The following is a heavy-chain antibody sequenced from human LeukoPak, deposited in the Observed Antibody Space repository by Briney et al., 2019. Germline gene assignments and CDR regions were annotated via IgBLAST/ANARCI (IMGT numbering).Heavy chain of an antibody. Sequence: SVKVSCKASGGTFSSYAISWVRQAPGQGLEWMGGIIPIFGTANYAQKFQGRVTITADESTSTAYMELSSLRSEDTAVYYWASGYCSGGSCYSFERYFDYWGQGTLVTVSS. CDR2: IIPIFGTA. J-gene: IGHJ4*02. V-gene: IGHV1-69*13. CDR3: ASGYCSGGSCYSFERYFDY. CDR1: GGTFSSYA. D-gene: IGHD2-15*01.